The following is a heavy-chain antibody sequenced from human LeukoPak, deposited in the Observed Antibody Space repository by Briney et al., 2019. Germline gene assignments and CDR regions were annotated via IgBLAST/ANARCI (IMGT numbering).Heavy chain of an antibody. Sequence: GGSLTLFCAVSGFTFSIYAMLGLRHAPGGGVVWFSANSCSGDSIYYADSVKGRYTISRDNTKRPLYLQMNTVRDEDTAVYYCAKKRGDYSAYYYYMDVWGKGTTVTVSS. J-gene: IGHJ6*03. D-gene: IGHD3-22*01. V-gene: IGHV3-23*01. CDR3: AKKRGDYSAYYYYMDV. CDR1: GFTFSIYA. CDR2: NSCSGDSI.